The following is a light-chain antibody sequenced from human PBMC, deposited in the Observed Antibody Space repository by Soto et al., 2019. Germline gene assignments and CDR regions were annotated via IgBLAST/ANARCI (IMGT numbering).Light chain of an antibody. Sequence: QSVLTQPASVSGSRGQSITISCTGTSSDVGGYNSVSWYQLHPGKAPKLIIYEVTNRPSGVSHRFSGSKSGNTASLTISGLQAEDETDYYCISYTGSTSYVFGTGTKLTVL. CDR1: SSDVGGYNS. J-gene: IGLJ1*01. V-gene: IGLV2-14*01. CDR3: ISYTGSTSYV. CDR2: EVT.